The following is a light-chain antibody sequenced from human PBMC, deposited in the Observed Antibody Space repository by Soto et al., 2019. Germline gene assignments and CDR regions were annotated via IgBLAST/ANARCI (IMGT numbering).Light chain of an antibody. CDR1: SSDVGNYNY. CDR3: SSYAGSNNEV. CDR2: EVS. V-gene: IGLV2-8*01. J-gene: IGLJ1*01. Sequence: QSVLTQPPSASGSPGQSVTISCIGTSSDVGNYNYVSWYQQHPGKAPKLMIYEVSKRPSGVPDRFSGSKSGNTASLTVSGLQTDDEADYYCSSYAGSNNEVFGTGTKVTVL.